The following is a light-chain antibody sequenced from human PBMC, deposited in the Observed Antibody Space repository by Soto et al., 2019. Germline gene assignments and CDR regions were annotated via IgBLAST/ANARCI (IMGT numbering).Light chain of an antibody. CDR3: QHYGASPWT. V-gene: IGKV3-20*01. J-gene: IGKJ1*01. CDR1: QSVSNNY. Sequence: EIVMTQSPATLSVSPGERATLSFRASQSVSNNYLAWYQQKPGQAPRLLIYGASNRATGIPDRFSGSGSGTDFTLTISRLEPEDFAVYYCQHYGASPWTFGQGTKVDI. CDR2: GAS.